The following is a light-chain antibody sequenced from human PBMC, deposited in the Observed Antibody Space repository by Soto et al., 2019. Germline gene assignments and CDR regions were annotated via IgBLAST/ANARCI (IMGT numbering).Light chain of an antibody. V-gene: IGKV1-27*01. CDR3: QKYNQSPWQ. Sequence: DIQMTQSPPSLSASGGDRGTITCRPSQGMEGFVAWYQQKPGTAPKRLVYGTSTLQVGVPSRFSGSGWGTDFTLTSSRVQPEDVVIYYCQKYNQSPWQFGQGTKV. CDR2: GTS. CDR1: QGMEGF. J-gene: IGKJ1*01.